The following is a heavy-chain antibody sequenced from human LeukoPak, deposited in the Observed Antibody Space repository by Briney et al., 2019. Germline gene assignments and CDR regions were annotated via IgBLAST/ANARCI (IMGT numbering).Heavy chain of an antibody. J-gene: IGHJ4*02. D-gene: IGHD1-26*01. CDR1: GGTFSSYA. CDR2: IIPIFGIA. V-gene: IGHV1-69*04. CDR3: ARDIGPVSGSYYGFDY. Sequence: ASVKVSCKASGGTFSSYAISWVRQAPGQGLEWMGRIIPIFGIANYAQKFQGRATITADKSTSTAYMELSSLRSEDTAVYYCARDIGPVSGSYYGFDYWGQGTLVTVSS.